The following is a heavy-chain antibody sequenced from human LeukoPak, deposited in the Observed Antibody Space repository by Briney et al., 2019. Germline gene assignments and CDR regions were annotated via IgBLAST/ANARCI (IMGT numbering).Heavy chain of an antibody. J-gene: IGHJ4*02. CDR3: ARERKYDSNFDY. CDR2: IKSDGSST. D-gene: IGHD1-1*01. Sequence: GGSLRLSCVASGFTFSSYWMHWVRQAPGKGLVWVSRIKSDGSSTSYADSVKGRFTISRDNAKNTLYLQMNSLRAEDTAVYYCARERKYDSNFDYWGQGTLVTVSS. V-gene: IGHV3-74*01. CDR1: GFTFSSYW.